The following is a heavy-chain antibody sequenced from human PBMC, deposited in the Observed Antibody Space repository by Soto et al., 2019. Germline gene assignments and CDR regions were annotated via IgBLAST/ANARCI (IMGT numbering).Heavy chain of an antibody. D-gene: IGHD1-26*01. CDR1: GYTFTSYD. Sequence: QVQLVQSGAEVKKPGASVKVSCKASGYTFTSYDINWVRQATGQGIEWMGWMNPNSGNTGYAQKFQGRVTMTRNTSISTAYMELSSLRSEDTAVYFCVRYVGAQRYFDYWGQRTLVTVSS. CDR2: MNPNSGNT. J-gene: IGHJ4*02. V-gene: IGHV1-8*01. CDR3: VRYVGAQRYFDY.